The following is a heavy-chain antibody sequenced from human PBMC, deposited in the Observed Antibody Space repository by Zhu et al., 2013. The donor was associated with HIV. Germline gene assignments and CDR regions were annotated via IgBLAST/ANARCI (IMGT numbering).Heavy chain of an antibody. D-gene: IGHD6-13*01. CDR1: GYTFTGYY. CDR3: AREQQLALYYYYYGLDV. V-gene: IGHV1-2*02. CDR2: INPDSGGT. J-gene: IGHJ6*02. Sequence: QVQLVQSGAEVKKPGASVKVSCKASGYTFTGYYIHWVRQAPGQGLEWMGWINPDSGGTNYAQHFQGRVTMTRDTSISTAYMELSRLRSDDTAVYYCAREQQLALYYYYYGLDVWGQGTTVTVSS.